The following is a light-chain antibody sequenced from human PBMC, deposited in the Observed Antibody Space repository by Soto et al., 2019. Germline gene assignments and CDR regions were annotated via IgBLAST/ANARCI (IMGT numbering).Light chain of an antibody. J-gene: IGKJ1*01. CDR1: QSVSSN. CDR2: GAS. CDR3: QQYNNWPET. V-gene: IGKV3-15*01. Sequence: EIVMTQSPATLSVSPGERATLSCRASQSVSSNLAWYQQKPGQAPRLLIYGASTRATDVPARFSGSGSGTEFTLTISSLQSEYFAVYYCQQYNNWPETFGQGTKVDIK.